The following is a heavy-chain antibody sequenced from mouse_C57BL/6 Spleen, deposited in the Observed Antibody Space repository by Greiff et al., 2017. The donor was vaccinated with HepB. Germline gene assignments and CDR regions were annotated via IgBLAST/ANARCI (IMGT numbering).Heavy chain of an antibody. CDR1: GFTFSSYA. D-gene: IGHD2-5*01. CDR2: ISDGGSYT. J-gene: IGHJ3*01. CDR3: ARNSNPAWFAY. Sequence: EVQLVESGGGLVKPGGSLKLSCAASGFTFSSYAMSWVRQTPEKRLEWVATISDGGSYTYYPDNVKGRFTISRDNAKNNLYLQMSHLKSEDTAMYYCARNSNPAWFAYWGQGTLVTVSA. V-gene: IGHV5-4*01.